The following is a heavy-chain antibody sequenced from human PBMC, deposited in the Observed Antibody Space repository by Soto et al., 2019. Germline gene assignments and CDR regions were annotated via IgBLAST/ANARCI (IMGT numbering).Heavy chain of an antibody. CDR3: ARAAPRYCSGGSCYSGWDY. CDR1: GGSFSGYY. CDR2: INHSGST. Sequence: QVQLQQWGAGLLKPSETLPLTCAVYGGSFSGYYWSWIRQPPGKGLEWIGEINHSGSTNYNPSLKSRVTISVDTSKNQFSLKLSSVTAADTAVYYCARAAPRYCSGGSCYSGWDYWGQGTLVTVSS. D-gene: IGHD2-15*01. V-gene: IGHV4-34*01. J-gene: IGHJ4*02.